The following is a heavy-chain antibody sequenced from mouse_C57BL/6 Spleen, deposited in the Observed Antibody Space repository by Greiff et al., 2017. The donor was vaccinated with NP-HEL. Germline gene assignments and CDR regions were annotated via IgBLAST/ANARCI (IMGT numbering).Heavy chain of an antibody. J-gene: IGHJ3*01. CDR3: ARKVEGFAY. Sequence: VQLQQSGPELVKPGASVKISCKASGYTFTDYYMNWVKQSHGKSLEWIGDINPNNGGTSYNQKFKGKATLTVDKSSSTAYMELRSLTSEDSAVYYCARKVEGFAYWGQGTLVTVSA. CDR2: INPNNGGT. V-gene: IGHV1-26*01. D-gene: IGHD1-1*01. CDR1: GYTFTDYY.